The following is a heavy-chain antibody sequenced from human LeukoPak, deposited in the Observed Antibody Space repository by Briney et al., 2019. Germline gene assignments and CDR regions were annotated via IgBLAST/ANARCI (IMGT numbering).Heavy chain of an antibody. J-gene: IGHJ4*02. D-gene: IGHD2-21*01. CDR2: IYSGGST. CDR3: ARAEVIAIFDY. V-gene: IGHV3-66*02. CDR1: GFTVNSHY. Sequence: PGGSLRLSCAASGFTVNSHYMNWVRKAPGKGLEWVSVIYSGGSTYYADSVKGRFTISRDNSKNMLYLQMSSLRIEDTAVYYCARAEVIAIFDYWGQGTLVTVSS.